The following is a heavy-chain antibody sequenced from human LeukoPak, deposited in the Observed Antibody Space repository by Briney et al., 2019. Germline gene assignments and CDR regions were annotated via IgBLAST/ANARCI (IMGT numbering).Heavy chain of an antibody. V-gene: IGHV1-18*01. Sequence: ASVKVCCKASGYTFTSYAISWVRQAPGQGLEWMGWISSFNGNTNYAQKFQGRVTMTTDTATSTAYMELRSLRSDDTAVYYCARDRGVQGSSSYWWQYWGQGTLVTVSS. J-gene: IGHJ4*02. CDR2: ISSFNGNT. CDR3: ARDRGVQGSSSYWWQY. CDR1: GYTFTSYA. D-gene: IGHD6-13*01.